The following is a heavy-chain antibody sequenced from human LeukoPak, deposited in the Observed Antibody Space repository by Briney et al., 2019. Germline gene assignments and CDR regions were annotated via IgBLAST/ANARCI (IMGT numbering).Heavy chain of an antibody. CDR2: ITGNSVNT. J-gene: IGHJ4*02. Sequence: GGSLRLSCAASGFTFSIHAMNWVRQAPGKGLEWVSVITGNSVNTFYADSVKGRFTIPRDNSKNTLYMYMNSLRAEDAAVYYCVKAASGGWYDTNFDYWGQGTLVTVSS. CDR1: GFTFSIHA. CDR3: VKAASGGWYDTNFDY. V-gene: IGHV3-23*01. D-gene: IGHD6-19*01.